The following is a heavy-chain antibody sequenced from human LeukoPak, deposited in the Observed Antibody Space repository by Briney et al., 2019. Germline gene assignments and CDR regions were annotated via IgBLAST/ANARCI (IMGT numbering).Heavy chain of an antibody. Sequence: GGSLRLSCAASGFTFSSYSMNWVRQPPGKGLEWVSSISSSSSYIYYADSVNGRLTISRDNAKNSLYLQMNSLRAEDTAVYYCASSGWAAAGRFDYWGQGTLVTVSS. CDR1: GFTFSSYS. J-gene: IGHJ4*02. CDR3: ASSGWAAAGRFDY. D-gene: IGHD6-13*01. V-gene: IGHV3-21*01. CDR2: ISSSSSYI.